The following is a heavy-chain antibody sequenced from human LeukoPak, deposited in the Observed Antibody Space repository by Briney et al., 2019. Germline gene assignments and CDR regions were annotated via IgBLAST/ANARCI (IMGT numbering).Heavy chain of an antibody. CDR2: INHRGDT. Sequence: SETLSLTCAVYGGSFSTYYWSWICQSPGKGLEWIAEINHRGDTNYNPSVKSRVTISVDTSKNQFSLKVNSLTAADTAVYYCARGPTISETGYFDYWGQGTLVTVSS. CDR3: ARGPTISETGYFDY. CDR1: GGSFSTYY. D-gene: IGHD1-1*01. V-gene: IGHV4-34*01. J-gene: IGHJ4*03.